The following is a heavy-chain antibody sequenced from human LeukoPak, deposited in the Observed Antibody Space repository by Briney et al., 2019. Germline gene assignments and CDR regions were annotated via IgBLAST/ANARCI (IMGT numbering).Heavy chain of an antibody. D-gene: IGHD3-10*01. V-gene: IGHV3-30*01. J-gene: IGHJ4*02. Sequence: PGRSLRLSCAASGFTLSSHAIHWVRQAPGKGLEWVAFIFYNGTDKYADSVKGRFTISRDNSKNTLYLEMNRLRPEDTALYYCANAGASGSGPIDSWGQGTPVIVSS. CDR2: IFYNGTDK. CDR1: GFTLSSHA. CDR3: ANAGASGSGPIDS.